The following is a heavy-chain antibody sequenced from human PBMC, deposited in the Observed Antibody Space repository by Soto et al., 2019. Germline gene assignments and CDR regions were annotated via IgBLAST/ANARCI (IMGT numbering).Heavy chain of an antibody. V-gene: IGHV4-38-2*01. CDR1: GYSISSGYY. CDR3: ATEYYDFWSGHQTVYYFDY. Sequence: PSETLSLTCAVSGYSISSGYYWGWIRQPPGKGLEWIGSIYHSGSTYYNPSLKSRVTISVDTSKNQFSLKLSSVTAADTAVYYCATEYYDFWSGHQTVYYFDYWGQGTLVTVSS. D-gene: IGHD3-3*01. J-gene: IGHJ4*02. CDR2: IYHSGST.